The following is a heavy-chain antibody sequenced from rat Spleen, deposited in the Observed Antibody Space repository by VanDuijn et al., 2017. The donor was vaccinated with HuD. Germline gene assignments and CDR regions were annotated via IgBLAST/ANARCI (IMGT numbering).Heavy chain of an antibody. D-gene: IGHD1-1*01. V-gene: IGHV2-47*01. CDR2: IWSNGGT. Sequence: QVQLKESGPGLVQPSQTLSLTCTVSGLSLTSNSVSWIRQPPGKGLEWMGVIWSNGGTDYNSAIKSRLSISRDTSKSQVFLKMNSLQTEDTARYFCARKTTTVADPGWYFDFWGPGTMVTVSS. CDR1: GLSLTSNS. CDR3: ARKTTTVADPGWYFDF. J-gene: IGHJ1*01.